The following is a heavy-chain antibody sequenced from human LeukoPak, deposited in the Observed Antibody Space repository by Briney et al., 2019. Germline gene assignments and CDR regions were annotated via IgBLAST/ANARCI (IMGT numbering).Heavy chain of an antibody. Sequence: PGGSLRLSCAASGFTFSSYAMSWVRQAPGKGLEWVSAISGSGGSTYYADSVKGRFTISRDNSKNTLYLQMNSLRAEDTAAYYCAKERGDYVWGSYRYTAHAFDIWGQGTMVTVSS. CDR3: AKERGDYVWGSYRYTAHAFDI. D-gene: IGHD3-16*02. CDR1: GFTFSSYA. CDR2: ISGSGGST. J-gene: IGHJ3*02. V-gene: IGHV3-23*01.